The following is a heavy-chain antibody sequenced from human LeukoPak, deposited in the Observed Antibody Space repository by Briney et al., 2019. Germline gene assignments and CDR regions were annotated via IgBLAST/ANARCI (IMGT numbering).Heavy chain of an antibody. V-gene: IGHV1-18*01. CDR3: ARGWELPPQYYGMDV. J-gene: IGHJ6*02. CDR2: ISAYNGNT. Sequence: GASVTVSCTASGYTFTIYGISWVRQAPGQGLEWMGWISAYNGNTNYAQKLQGRVTMTTDTPTSTAYMELRSLRSDDTAVYYCARGWELPPQYYGMDVWGQGTPVTVSS. CDR1: GYTFTIYG. D-gene: IGHD1-26*01.